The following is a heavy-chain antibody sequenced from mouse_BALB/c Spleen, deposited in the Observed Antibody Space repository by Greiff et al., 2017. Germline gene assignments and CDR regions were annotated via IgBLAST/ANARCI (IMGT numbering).Heavy chain of an antibody. D-gene: IGHD2-4*01. CDR1: GYAFTSYN. Sequence: VQLQQSGPELVKPGASVKVSCKASGYAFTSYNMYWVKQSHGKSLEWIGYIDPYNGGTSYNQKFKGKATLTVDKSSSTAYMHLNSLTSEDSAVYYCARGVYYDYDVDWYFDVWGAGTTVTVSS. CDR3: ARGVYYDYDVDWYFDV. J-gene: IGHJ1*01. CDR2: IDPYNGGT. V-gene: IGHV1S135*01.